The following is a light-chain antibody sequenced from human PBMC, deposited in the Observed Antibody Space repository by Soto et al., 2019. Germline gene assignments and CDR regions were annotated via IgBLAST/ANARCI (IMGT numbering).Light chain of an antibody. V-gene: IGKV3-20*01. CDR3: QQYGSART. CDR1: QSVSSNY. J-gene: IGKJ1*01. Sequence: IGLTQSPGTLSLSPGERATLSCRANQSVSSNYLAWYQQKPGPAPRLLIYGASSRAAVIPGRFSGSGSGTEFTLTISRLEAEDFAVYYCQQYGSARTFGQGTKVEI. CDR2: GAS.